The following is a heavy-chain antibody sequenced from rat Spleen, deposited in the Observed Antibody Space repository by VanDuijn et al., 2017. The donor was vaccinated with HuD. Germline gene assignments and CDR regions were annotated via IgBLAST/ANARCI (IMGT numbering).Heavy chain of an antibody. CDR2: MWNDGAT. CDR1: GFSLTDYH. CDR3: ARTSPYYYDGSYYPY. D-gene: IGHD1-12*02. J-gene: IGHJ2*01. V-gene: IGHV2-32*01. Sequence: QVQLKESGPGLVQPSQTLSLTCTVSGFSLTDYHVHWVRQPPGKGLEWMGMMWNDGATSYDLALKSRLSINRDTSKSQVFLKMNSLQTEDTAMYFCARTSPYYYDGSYYPYWGQGVMVTVSS.